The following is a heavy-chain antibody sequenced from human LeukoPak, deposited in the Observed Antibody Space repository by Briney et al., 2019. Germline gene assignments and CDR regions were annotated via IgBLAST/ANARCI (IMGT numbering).Heavy chain of an antibody. V-gene: IGHV4-4*07. CDR3: ARSGSITMVRGVRTDGLPQDY. J-gene: IGHJ4*02. CDR2: IYTSGYT. Sequence: SETLSLTCTVSGDSLSSSYWSWVRQPAGKGLEWIGRIYTSGYTNYNPSLKGRVTMSVDTSKNQFSLKLSSVTAADTAVYYCARSGSITMVRGVRTDGLPQDYWGQGTLVTVSS. CDR1: GDSLSSSY. D-gene: IGHD3-10*01.